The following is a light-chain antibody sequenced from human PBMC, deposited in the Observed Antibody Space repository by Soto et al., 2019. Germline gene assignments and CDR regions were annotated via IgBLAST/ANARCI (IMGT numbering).Light chain of an antibody. V-gene: IGKV1-5*03. CDR3: QRYYGSPYT. CDR2: KAS. CDR1: QSINIW. J-gene: IGKJ2*01. Sequence: DIQLTQSPSTLSASVGDRVTITCRASQSINIWLAWYQQKPGKAPKLLMYKASSLEGGAPSTFSGSGSGTEFTLTISSLQPDDFATYYCQRYYGSPYTFGQGTQLEI.